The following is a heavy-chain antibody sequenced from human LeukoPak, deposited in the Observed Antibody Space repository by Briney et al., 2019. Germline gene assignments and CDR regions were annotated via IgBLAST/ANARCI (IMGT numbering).Heavy chain of an antibody. CDR2: IYPGDSDT. J-gene: IGHJ3*02. D-gene: IGHD3-9*01. Sequence: GESLKISCKGSGYSFTSYWIAWVRQMPGKGLEWMGIIYPGDSDTRYSPSFQGQVTISADKSISTAYLQWSSLKAPDTAMYYCATYYDILTGPPDAFDIWGQGTMVTVSS. V-gene: IGHV5-51*01. CDR1: GYSFTSYW. CDR3: ATYYDILTGPPDAFDI.